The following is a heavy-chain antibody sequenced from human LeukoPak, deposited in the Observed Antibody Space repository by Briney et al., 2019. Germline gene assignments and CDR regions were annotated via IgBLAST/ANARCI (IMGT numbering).Heavy chain of an antibody. CDR1: GFTFSNYL. J-gene: IGHJ6*04. CDR2: IPSDGSRT. V-gene: IGHV3-74*01. D-gene: IGHD2-2*03. Sequence: PGGSVSPSCSASGFTFSNYLRHWVRRAPGKGPVWVSRIPSDGSRTSYADYVTGRLTMSRDNAKKTLNLQMTSLRVEDMAVYYCARATSGSCSGNNCYASEGLDVWGRGTPFTVSS. CDR3: ARATSGSCSGNNCYASEGLDV.